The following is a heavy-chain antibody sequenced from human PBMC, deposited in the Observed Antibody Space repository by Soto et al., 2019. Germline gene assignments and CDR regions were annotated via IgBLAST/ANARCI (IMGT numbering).Heavy chain of an antibody. V-gene: IGHV5-51*01. D-gene: IGHD2-2*01. J-gene: IGHJ6*03. CDR1: GYSFTSYW. CDR2: IYPGDSDT. CDR3: ARQAVVVPAAITHYYYMDV. Sequence: PGESLKISCKGSGYSFTSYWIGWVRQMPGKGLEWMGIIYPGDSDTRYSPSFQGQVTISADKSISTAYLQWSSLKASDTAMYYCARQAVVVPAAITHYYYMDVWGKGTTVTVSS.